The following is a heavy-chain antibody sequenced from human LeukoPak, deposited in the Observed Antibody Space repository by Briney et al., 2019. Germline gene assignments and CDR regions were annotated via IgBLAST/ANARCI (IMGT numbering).Heavy chain of an antibody. V-gene: IGHV4-4*09. Sequence: SETLSLTCTVSGGSISSYCWSWVRQTPGKGLEWIGYTYTSGSTDYNPSLKSRVTMSVDTSKNQISMELRFLTAADTAVYYCATSYDAKTAPYDLWGQGTLVTVSS. J-gene: IGHJ5*02. D-gene: IGHD2-8*01. CDR3: ATSYDAKTAPYDL. CDR1: GGSISSYC. CDR2: TYTSGST.